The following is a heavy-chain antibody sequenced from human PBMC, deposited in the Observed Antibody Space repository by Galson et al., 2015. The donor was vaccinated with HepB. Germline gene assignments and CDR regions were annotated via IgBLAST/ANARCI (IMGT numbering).Heavy chain of an antibody. V-gene: IGHV6-1*01. CDR2: TYYRSKWYN. Sequence: CAISGDSVSSISAAWNWIRQSPSRGLEWLGRTYYRSKWYNDYALSVKSRITINPDTSKNQSSLQLNSVTPEDTAVYYCARGYPRAFDYWGQGTLVTVSS. CDR3: ARGYPRAFDY. CDR1: GDSVSSISAA. J-gene: IGHJ4*02. D-gene: IGHD2-15*01.